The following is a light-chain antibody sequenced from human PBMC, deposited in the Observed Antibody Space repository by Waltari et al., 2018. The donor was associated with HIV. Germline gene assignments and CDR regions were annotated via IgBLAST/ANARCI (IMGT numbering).Light chain of an antibody. V-gene: IGLV1-51*02. J-gene: IGLJ3*02. CDR1: SSNIGNNY. CDR3: GTWDSSLVWV. CDR2: ENN. Sequence: QSVLTQSPSVSAAPGQKVTISCSGSSSNIGNNYVSWYQQLPGTAPKLLIYENNKRPSGIPDRFSGSKSGTSATLGITGLQTGDEADYYCGTWDSSLVWVFGGGTKLTVL.